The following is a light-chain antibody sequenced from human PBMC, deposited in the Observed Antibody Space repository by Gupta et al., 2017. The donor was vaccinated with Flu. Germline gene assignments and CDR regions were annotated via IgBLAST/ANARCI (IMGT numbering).Light chain of an antibody. J-gene: IGKJ1*01. CDR1: ESVAIY. Sequence: DIQLTQSPSSLSASVGDRVTITCRASESVAIYLNWYQHKPGRAPNLLIYSATNLQRGVPSRFSGSGSGTDFTLSISSLQPEDFATYTCQQASSSPHTFGPGTTVVIK. CDR3: QQASSSPHT. CDR2: SAT. V-gene: IGKV1-39*01.